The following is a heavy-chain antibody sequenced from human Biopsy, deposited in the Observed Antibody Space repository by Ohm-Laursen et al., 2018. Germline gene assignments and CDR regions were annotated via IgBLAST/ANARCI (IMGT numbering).Heavy chain of an antibody. J-gene: IGHJ4*02. Sequence: SLRLSCSASGFIFSTYSMNWVRQAPGKGLEWVSYISSSSSPIYYADSVKGRFTISRDNAKNSLSLQMNSLRAEDTAVYYCAGGSDSDYWGQGTLVTVSS. V-gene: IGHV3-48*01. CDR2: ISSSSSPI. CDR3: AGGSDSDY. D-gene: IGHD3-16*01. CDR1: GFIFSTYS.